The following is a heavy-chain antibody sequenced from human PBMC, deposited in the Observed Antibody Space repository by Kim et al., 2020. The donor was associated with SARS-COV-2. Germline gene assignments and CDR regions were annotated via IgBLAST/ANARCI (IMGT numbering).Heavy chain of an antibody. D-gene: IGHD3-16*01. J-gene: IGHJ4*02. CDR1: GFTFSSYE. CDR3: ARNPRGGWPRGRRYYFDY. Sequence: GGSLRLSCAASGFTFSSYEMNWVRQAPGKGLEWVSYISSSGSTIYYADSVKGRFTISRDNAKNSLYLQMNSLRAEDTAVYYCARNPRGGWPRGRRYYFDYWGQGTLVTVSS. V-gene: IGHV3-48*03. CDR2: ISSSGSTI.